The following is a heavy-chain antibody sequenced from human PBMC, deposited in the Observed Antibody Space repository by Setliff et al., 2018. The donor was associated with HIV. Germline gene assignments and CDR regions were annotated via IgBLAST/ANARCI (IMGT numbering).Heavy chain of an antibody. Sequence: KTSETLSLTCAVSGGSISSSNWWSWVRQPPGKGLEWIGEIYHSGSTNYNPSLKSRVTISIDKSKNQFSLKLNSVTAADTAVYYCARCWYSSGWPPGPDAFDIWGQGTMVTVSS. CDR2: IYHSGST. V-gene: IGHV4-4*02. J-gene: IGHJ3*02. D-gene: IGHD6-19*01. CDR1: GGSISSSNW. CDR3: ARCWYSSGWPPGPDAFDI.